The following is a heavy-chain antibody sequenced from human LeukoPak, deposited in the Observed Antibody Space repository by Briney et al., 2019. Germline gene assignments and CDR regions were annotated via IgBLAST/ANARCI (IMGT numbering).Heavy chain of an antibody. D-gene: IGHD6-6*01. CDR3: ARVAFRSSSYISGIDY. Sequence: GSLRLSCSASGFTGSNSYMSWVRQAPGKGLEWVSVIYSGGSTYYADSVKGRFTISRDNSKNTLYLQMNSLGIEDTAVYYCARVAFRSSSYISGIDYWGQGTLVTVSS. J-gene: IGHJ4*02. V-gene: IGHV3-53*01. CDR2: IYSGGST. CDR1: GFTGSNSY.